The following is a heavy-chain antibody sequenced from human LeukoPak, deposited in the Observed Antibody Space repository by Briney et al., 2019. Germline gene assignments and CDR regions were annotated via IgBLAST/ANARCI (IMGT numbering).Heavy chain of an antibody. J-gene: IGHJ5*02. Sequence: SETLSLTCTVSGGSISSGGYSWSWIRQHPGKGLEWIGYIYHSGSTYYNPSLKSRVTISVDRSKNQFSLKLSSVTAADTAVYYCARRGGATYLYNWFDPWGQGTLVTVSS. CDR1: GGSISSGGYS. D-gene: IGHD5-12*01. V-gene: IGHV4-30-2*01. CDR2: IYHSGST. CDR3: ARRGGATYLYNWFDP.